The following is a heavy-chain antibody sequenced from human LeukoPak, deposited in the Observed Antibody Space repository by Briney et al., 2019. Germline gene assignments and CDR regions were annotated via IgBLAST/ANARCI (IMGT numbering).Heavy chain of an antibody. J-gene: IGHJ4*02. CDR2: INPSGGGT. V-gene: IGHV1-46*02. D-gene: IGHD4-23*01. CDR1: GYTFNNYY. Sequence: ASVRVSCKASGYTFNNYYMHWVRQAPGQGLEWMGIINPSGGGTTYAQKFQGRITVTRDTSTSTVYMDLNSLRSEDTAVYYCAADEGGGGKSVGWGQGTPVTVSS. CDR3: AADEGGGGKSVG.